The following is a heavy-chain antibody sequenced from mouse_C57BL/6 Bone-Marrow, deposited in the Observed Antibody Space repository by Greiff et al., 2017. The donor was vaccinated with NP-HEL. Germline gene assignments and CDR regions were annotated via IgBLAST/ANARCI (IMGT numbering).Heavy chain of an antibody. V-gene: IGHV1-82*01. D-gene: IGHD1-2*01. CDR2: IYPGDGDT. Sequence: VKLMESGPELVKPGASVKISCKASGYAFSSSWMNWVKQRPGKGLEWIGRIYPGDGDTNYNGKFKGKATLTADKSSSTAYMQLSSLTSEDSAVYFCARSLLRSNYAMDYWGQGTSVTVSS. CDR1: GYAFSSSW. CDR3: ARSLLRSNYAMDY. J-gene: IGHJ4*01.